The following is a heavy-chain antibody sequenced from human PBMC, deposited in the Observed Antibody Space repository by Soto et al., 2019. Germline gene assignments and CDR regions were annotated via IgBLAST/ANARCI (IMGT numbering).Heavy chain of an antibody. CDR2: IYTSGST. D-gene: IGHD6-6*01. CDR1: GGSISSYY. V-gene: IGHV4-4*07. Sequence: QVQLQESGPGLVKPSETLSLTCTVSGGSISSYYWSWIRQPAGKGLEWIGRIYTSGSTNYNPSLMHRVTMSVDTPHHQFPLKLSSVTAADTPGYYCAGYSSSSQKLGDWYFDLWGRGTLVTVSS. CDR3: AGYSSSSQKLGDWYFDL. J-gene: IGHJ2*01.